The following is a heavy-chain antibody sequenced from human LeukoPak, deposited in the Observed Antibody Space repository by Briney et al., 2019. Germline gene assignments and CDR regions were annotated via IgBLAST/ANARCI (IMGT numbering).Heavy chain of an antibody. CDR2: IIPIFGTA. V-gene: IGHV1-69*05. CDR3: AREAGYSSGWDY. CDR1: GGTFSSYA. J-gene: IGHJ4*02. Sequence: SVKVSCKASGGTFSSYAISWVRQAPGQGLEWMGGIIPIFGTANYAQKFQGRVTITTDESTSTAYMELSSLRSEDTAVYCCAREAGYSSGWDYWGQGTLVTVSS. D-gene: IGHD6-19*01.